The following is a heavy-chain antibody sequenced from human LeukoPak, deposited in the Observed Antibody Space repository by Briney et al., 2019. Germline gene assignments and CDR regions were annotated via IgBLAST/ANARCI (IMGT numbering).Heavy chain of an antibody. J-gene: IGHJ6*03. V-gene: IGHV4-34*01. CDR1: GGSFSGYY. CDR3: ARAAHCSSTSCYTYAEYYYYYYMDV. D-gene: IGHD2-2*02. CDR2: INHSGST. Sequence: PSETLSLTCVVYGGSFSGYYWSWIRQPPGKGLEWIGEINHSGSTNYNPSLKSRVTISVDTSKNQFSLKLSSVTAADTAVYYCARAAHCSSTSCYTYAEYYYYYYMDVWGKGTTVTVSS.